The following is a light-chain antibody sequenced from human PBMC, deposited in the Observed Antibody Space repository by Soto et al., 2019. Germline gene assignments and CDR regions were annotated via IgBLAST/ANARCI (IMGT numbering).Light chain of an antibody. Sequence: IVMTQSPVTLSVSPGERATLSCRASQSVISNLAWYQHKPGQAPRLLIYGASIRTTGIPARFSGSGPGTEFTPTISSLQSEDFAIYFCQQYNDWPFTFGPGTKVDIK. CDR2: GAS. V-gene: IGKV3D-15*01. CDR3: QQYNDWPFT. CDR1: QSVISN. J-gene: IGKJ3*01.